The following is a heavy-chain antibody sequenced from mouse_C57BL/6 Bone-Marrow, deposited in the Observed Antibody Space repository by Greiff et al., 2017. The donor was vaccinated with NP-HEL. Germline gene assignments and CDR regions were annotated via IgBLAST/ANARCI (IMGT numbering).Heavy chain of an antibody. J-gene: IGHJ2*01. V-gene: IGHV1-72*01. CDR3: VRSRTYYYYGSSNYVYY. CDR1: GYTFTSYW. D-gene: IGHD1-1*01. CDR2: IDPNSGGT. Sequence: QVQLQQPGAVLVKPGASVKLSCKASGYTFTSYWMHWVKPRPGRGLEWIGSIDPNSGGTNYNEKFKRKATLTVDKHSSTAYMQLSSLTTEDSAVYYAVRSRTYYYYGSSNYVYYGGQGTTPTVS.